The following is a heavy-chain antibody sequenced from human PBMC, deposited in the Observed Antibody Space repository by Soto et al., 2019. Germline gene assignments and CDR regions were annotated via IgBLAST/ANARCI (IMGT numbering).Heavy chain of an antibody. V-gene: IGHV4-4*07. Sequence: QVQLQESGPGLVKPSETLSLTCTVSGGSISTYYWNWIRQSAGKGLEWIGRVYISGSTNYHPSLKSRVAMSVVTSNNQFSLKVTSVTAADTAVYYCARGGRDGFDIWGQGTMVTVSS. CDR3: ARGGRDGFDI. CDR2: VYISGST. J-gene: IGHJ3*02. CDR1: GGSISTYY.